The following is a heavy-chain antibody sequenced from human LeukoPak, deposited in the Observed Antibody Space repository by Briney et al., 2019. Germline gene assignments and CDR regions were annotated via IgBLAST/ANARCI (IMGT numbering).Heavy chain of an antibody. CDR1: GGSFSGYY. J-gene: IGHJ4*02. CDR2: INHSGST. D-gene: IGHD6-19*01. V-gene: IGHV4-34*01. Sequence: SETLSFTCAVYGGSFSGYYWSWIRQPPGKGLEWIGEINHSGSTNYNPSLKSRVTISVDTSKNQFSLKMTSVTAADTAVYFCAKYGNSGWVIDNWGQGTLVTVSS. CDR3: AKYGNSGWVIDN.